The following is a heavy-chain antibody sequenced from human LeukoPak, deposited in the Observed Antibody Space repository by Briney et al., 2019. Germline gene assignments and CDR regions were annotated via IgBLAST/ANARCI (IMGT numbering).Heavy chain of an antibody. CDR3: ERDTVTTNPSPSFDY. D-gene: IGHD4-17*01. CDR1: GYTFTGYY. CDR2: INPNSGGT. V-gene: IGHV1-2*06. Sequence: ASVKVSCKASGYTFTGYYMHWVRQAPGQGLEWMGRINPNSGGTNYAQKFQGRVTMTRDTSISTAYMELSRLRSDDTAVYYCERDTVTTNPSPSFDYWGQGTLVTVSS. J-gene: IGHJ4*02.